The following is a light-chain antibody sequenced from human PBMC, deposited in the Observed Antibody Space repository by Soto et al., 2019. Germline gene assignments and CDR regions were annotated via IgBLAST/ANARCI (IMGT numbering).Light chain of an antibody. J-gene: IGLJ2*01. CDR2: DNN. V-gene: IGLV1-51*01. Sequence: QSVLTQPPSVSAAPGQKVTISCSGSSSNIGNNYVSWYQQLPGTAPKLLIYDNNKRPSGIPDRFSGSKSGTSATLGITGLQTGDEAHYYCGTWDSSLSALFGGGTKLTVL. CDR3: GTWDSSLSAL. CDR1: SSNIGNNY.